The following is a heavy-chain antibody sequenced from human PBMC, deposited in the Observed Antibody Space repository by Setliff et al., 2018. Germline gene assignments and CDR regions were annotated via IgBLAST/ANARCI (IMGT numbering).Heavy chain of an antibody. V-gene: IGHV1-18*01. CDR3: ARAVTYYDILTGQHHYDAFDI. D-gene: IGHD3-9*01. Sequence: ASVKVSCKASGYTFTSYGISWVRQAPGQGLEWMGWISAYNGNTNYAQKLQGRVTMTTDTSTSTAYMELRSLRPDDTAVYYCARAVTYYDILTGQHHYDAFDIWGQGTMVTVSS. CDR1: GYTFTSYG. CDR2: ISAYNGNT. J-gene: IGHJ3*02.